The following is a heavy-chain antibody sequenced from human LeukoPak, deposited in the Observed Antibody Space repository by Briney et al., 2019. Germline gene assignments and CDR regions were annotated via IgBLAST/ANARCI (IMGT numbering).Heavy chain of an antibody. CDR3: AREMGYYDSSGYYLP. D-gene: IGHD3-22*01. Sequence: PGGSLRLSCAASGFTFSLYWMSWVRQAPGKGLEWVANIKQDGSEKYYVDSVKGRFTISRDNAKNSLYLQMNSLRAEDTAVYYCAREMGYYDSSGYYLPWGQGTLVTVSS. V-gene: IGHV3-7*01. CDR1: GFTFSLYW. CDR2: IKQDGSEK. J-gene: IGHJ5*02.